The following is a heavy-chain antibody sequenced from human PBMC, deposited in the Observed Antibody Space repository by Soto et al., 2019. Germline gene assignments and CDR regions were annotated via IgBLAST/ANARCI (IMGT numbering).Heavy chain of an antibody. D-gene: IGHD1-26*01. Sequence: QLHLRESGPGLVKPSETLSLTCTVSGGSITSSSYYWGWIRQPPGKGLEWIGSIYYSGSTYYNPSLKSRVTISVDTSKNTFSLQLSSVTAADTAVYYCATQEVGGSYVYTFDPWGQGTLVTVSS. V-gene: IGHV4-39*01. J-gene: IGHJ5*02. CDR2: IYYSGST. CDR1: GGSITSSSYY. CDR3: ATQEVGGSYVYTFDP.